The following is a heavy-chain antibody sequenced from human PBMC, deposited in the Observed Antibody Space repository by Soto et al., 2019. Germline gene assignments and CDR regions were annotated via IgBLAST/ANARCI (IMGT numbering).Heavy chain of an antibody. CDR1: VYTFTSYG. Sequence: ASVKVSCKASVYTFTSYGISWVRQAPGQGLEWMGWISAYNGNTNYAQKLQGRVTMTTDTSTSTAYMELRSLRSDDTAVYYCARCGYQLLSNWFDPWGQGTLVTVSS. V-gene: IGHV1-18*01. J-gene: IGHJ5*02. CDR2: ISAYNGNT. CDR3: ARCGYQLLSNWFDP. D-gene: IGHD2-2*01.